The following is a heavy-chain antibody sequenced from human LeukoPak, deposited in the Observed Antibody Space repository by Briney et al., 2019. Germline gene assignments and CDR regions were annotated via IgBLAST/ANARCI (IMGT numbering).Heavy chain of an antibody. CDR2: IYYSGST. J-gene: IGHJ4*02. CDR1: GGSISSNYYY. Sequence: SETLSLTCTVYGGSISSNYYYWGWIRQPPGKGLEWIGIIYYSGSTYYNPSLKSRVTISVDKSKNQFSLKLSSVTAADTAVYYCARDRLRWPKIDYWGQGILVTVSS. V-gene: IGHV4-39*07. CDR3: ARDRLRWPKIDY. D-gene: IGHD4-23*01.